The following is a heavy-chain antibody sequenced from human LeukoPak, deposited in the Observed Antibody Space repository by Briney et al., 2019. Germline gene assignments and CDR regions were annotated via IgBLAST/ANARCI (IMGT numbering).Heavy chain of an antibody. CDR3: ARELPFDY. V-gene: IGHV3-74*01. J-gene: IGHJ4*02. Sequence: GGSLRLSCAASGFTFSSSWMHWVRQVPGRRLVWVSCIIGDGSLIHYADSVKGRFTVSRDNAKNSLYLQMNSLRAEDTAVYYCARELPFDYWGQGTLVTVSS. CDR1: GFTFSSSW. CDR2: IIGDGSLI.